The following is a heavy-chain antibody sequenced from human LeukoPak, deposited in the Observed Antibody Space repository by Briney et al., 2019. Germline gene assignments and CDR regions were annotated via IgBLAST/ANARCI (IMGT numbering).Heavy chain of an antibody. CDR2: IYYSGHI. CDR3: ARGKDPSGMFDY. CDR1: GDSISDYY. V-gene: IGHV4-59*01. D-gene: IGHD2-15*01. Sequence: SETLSLTCTVSGDSISDYYWSWIRQPPGQGLEWIGYIYYSGHIDYNPSLKSRVTMSVDTSKNQFSLKLSSVAAADTAVYYCARGKDPSGMFDYWGQGTLVTVSS. J-gene: IGHJ4*02.